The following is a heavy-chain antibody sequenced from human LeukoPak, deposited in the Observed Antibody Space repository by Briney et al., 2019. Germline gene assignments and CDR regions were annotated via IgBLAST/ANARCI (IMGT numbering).Heavy chain of an antibody. CDR2: ISPFNGNT. V-gene: IGHV1-18*01. CDR3: ARGSLGWGSEPEYFDY. J-gene: IGHJ4*01. D-gene: IGHD1-14*01. CDR1: GYTFTSHG. Sequence: EASVKVSCKASGYTFTSHGFSWVRQAPGQGLEWMGWISPFNGNTNYAEKFRARVTMTTDASTSTVAMELRSLRSDDTGIYYCARGSLGWGSEPEYFDYWGQGTLVTVSS.